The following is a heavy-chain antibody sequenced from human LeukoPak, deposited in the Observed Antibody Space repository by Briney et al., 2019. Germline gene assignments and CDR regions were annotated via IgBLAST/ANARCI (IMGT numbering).Heavy chain of an antibody. V-gene: IGHV3-23*01. J-gene: IGHJ5*02. CDR2: ISDSGDTT. D-gene: IGHD6-25*01. CDR1: GFTFSSDA. Sequence: GGSLRLSCAASGFTFSSDAMSWARHAPGRGLEWVSLISDSGDTTYYADSVKGRFTISRDNSKNTLSLQMNSLRAEDTAVYYCARAGATVSTIWFDPWGQGTLVTVSS. CDR3: ARAGATVSTIWFDP.